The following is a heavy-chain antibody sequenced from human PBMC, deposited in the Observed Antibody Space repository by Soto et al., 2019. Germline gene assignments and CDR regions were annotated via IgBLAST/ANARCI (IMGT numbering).Heavy chain of an antibody. D-gene: IGHD3-22*01. J-gene: IGHJ4*02. Sequence: SVKVSCKASGGTFSSYAISWVRQAPGQGLEWMGGIIPIFGTANYAQKFQGRVTITADKSTSTLYLHMNSLRVEDTAVYYCAKDRLPDHFDSSGLDHWGQGTLVTVSS. CDR2: IIPIFGTA. CDR1: GGTFSSYA. CDR3: AKDRLPDHFDSSGLDH. V-gene: IGHV1-69*06.